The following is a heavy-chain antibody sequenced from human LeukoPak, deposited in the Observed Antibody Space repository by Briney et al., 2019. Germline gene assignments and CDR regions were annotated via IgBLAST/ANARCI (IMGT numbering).Heavy chain of an antibody. Sequence: SETLSLTCAVYGGSFSGYYWSWIRQPPGKGLEWIGEINHSGSTNYNPSLKSRVTISVDTSKNQFSLKLSSVTAADTAVYYCARVLRYDSSGYDYWGQGTLVTVSS. D-gene: IGHD3-22*01. CDR3: ARVLRYDSSGYDY. J-gene: IGHJ4*02. V-gene: IGHV4-34*01. CDR1: GGSFSGYY. CDR2: INHSGST.